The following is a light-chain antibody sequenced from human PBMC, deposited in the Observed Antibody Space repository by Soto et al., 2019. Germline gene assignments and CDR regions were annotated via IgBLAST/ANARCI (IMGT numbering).Light chain of an antibody. J-gene: IGKJ3*01. CDR3: QQLNSYLS. V-gene: IGKV1-9*01. CDR1: QGISSY. Sequence: DMQLTQSPSFLSASVGDRVTITSRASQGISSYLAWYQQKPGKAPKLLIYAASTLQSGVPSRFSGSGSGTEFTLTISSLQPEDFATYYCQQLNSYLSFGPGTKVDIK. CDR2: AAS.